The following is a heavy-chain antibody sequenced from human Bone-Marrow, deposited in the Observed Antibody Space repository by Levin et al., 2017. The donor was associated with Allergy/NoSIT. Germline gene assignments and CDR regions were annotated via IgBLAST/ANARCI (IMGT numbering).Heavy chain of an antibody. CDR3: ARAYYDILTGHYPDWFDP. CDR2: IIPIFGTA. V-gene: IGHV1-69*13. J-gene: IGHJ5*02. Sequence: SVKVSCKASGGTFSSYAISWVRQAPGQGLEWMGGIIPIFGTANYAQKFQGRVTITADESTSTAYMELSSLRSEDTAVYYCARAYYDILTGHYPDWFDPWGQGTLVTVSS. CDR1: GGTFSSYA. D-gene: IGHD3-9*01.